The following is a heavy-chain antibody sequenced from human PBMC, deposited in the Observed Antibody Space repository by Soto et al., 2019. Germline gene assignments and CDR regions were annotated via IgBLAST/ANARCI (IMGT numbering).Heavy chain of an antibody. CDR1: GFTFSSHG. J-gene: IGHJ3*01. D-gene: IGHD6-6*01. Sequence: EAQLLESGGDWAQPGGSLRLSCAASGFTFSSHGMSWVRQAPGKGLEWSAGLSRGGGTTYYEDSVKGRFTISRDNSKNTLDLIMNSLKVEDTALYYCAKDGQYRTDGFDVWGQGTMVTVSS. CDR2: LSRGGGTT. CDR3: AKDGQYRTDGFDV. V-gene: IGHV3-23*01.